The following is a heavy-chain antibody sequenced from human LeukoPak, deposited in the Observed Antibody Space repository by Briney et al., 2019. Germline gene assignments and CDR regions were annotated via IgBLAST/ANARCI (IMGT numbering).Heavy chain of an antibody. CDR1: GYTFTSYD. D-gene: IGHD3-3*01. CDR2: MNPNSGNT. Sequence: GASVKVSCKASGYTFTSYDINWVRQATGQGLEWMGWMNPNSGNTGYAQKFQGRVTITRNTSISTAYMELSSLRSEDTAVYYCARATKLRFLEWLSNPSYYFDYWGQGTLVTVSS. V-gene: IGHV1-8*03. J-gene: IGHJ4*02. CDR3: ARATKLRFLEWLSNPSYYFDY.